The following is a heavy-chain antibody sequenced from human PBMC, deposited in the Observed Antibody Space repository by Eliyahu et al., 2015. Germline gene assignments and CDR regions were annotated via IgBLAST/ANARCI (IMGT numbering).Heavy chain of an antibody. Sequence: QVQLVQSGAEVKKPGSSVKVSCNVSGNXYIYHYMNWVRQAPGQGLEWMGWINPISEGTNXAXKFQGRVTITSDXSISTAYMELSGLRSDDTAIYFCARXAHDSGYDYYYMDVWGNGTPVTVSS. J-gene: IGHJ6*03. V-gene: IGHV1-2*02. CDR2: INPISEGT. CDR1: GNXYIYHY. D-gene: IGHD6-25*01. CDR3: ARXAHDSGYDYYYMDV.